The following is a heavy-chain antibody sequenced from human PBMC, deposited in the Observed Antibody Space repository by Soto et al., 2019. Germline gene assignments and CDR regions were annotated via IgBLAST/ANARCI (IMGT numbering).Heavy chain of an antibody. Sequence: PGGSLRLSCAASGFIFTNAWMHWVRQAPGKGLEWVGRIKSKTDGGTTDYAAPVKGRFTISRDDSKNTLYLQVNSLKTEDTGVYYCTTDKDCRGTGCYRWGQGTLVTVSS. D-gene: IGHD2-15*01. J-gene: IGHJ5*02. CDR1: GFIFTNAW. CDR3: TTDKDCRGTGCYR. CDR2: IKSKTDGGTT. V-gene: IGHV3-15*07.